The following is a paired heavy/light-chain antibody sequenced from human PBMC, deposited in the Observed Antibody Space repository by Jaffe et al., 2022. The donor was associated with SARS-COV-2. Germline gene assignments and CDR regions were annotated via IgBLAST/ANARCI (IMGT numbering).Light chain of an antibody. V-gene: IGLV2-14*03. Sequence: QSALTQPASVSGSPGQSITISCTGTTTDVGHYNHVSWYQHHPGKVPKVMIYDVNNRPSGVSNRFSGSKSGNTASLTISGLQAEDEADYYCLSYTATNTWVFGGGTKLTVL. CDR3: LSYTATNTWV. J-gene: IGLJ3*02. CDR1: TTDVGHYNH. CDR2: DVN.
Heavy chain of an antibody. CDR1: GGTFSSYN. J-gene: IGHJ6*02. D-gene: IGHD6-13*01. CDR2: IIHILDTT. CDR3: AKLAAAGEDSYYSLDV. Sequence: QVQLVQSGAEVKRPGSSVKVSCKASGGTFSSYNINWVRQAPGQGLEWMGRIIHILDTTNYAQKFQGRVTITADKSTSTVYMELSSLTSDDTAVYYCAKLAAAGEDSYYSLDVWGLGTTVTVSS. V-gene: IGHV1-69*08.